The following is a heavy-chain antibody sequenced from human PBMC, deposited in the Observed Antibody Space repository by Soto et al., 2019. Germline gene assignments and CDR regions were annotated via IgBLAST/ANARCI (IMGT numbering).Heavy chain of an antibody. CDR3: ARGHIVVVPAAPRAFDI. CDR2: ISSSSSYI. Sequence: GGSLRLSCAASGFTFSSYSMNWVRQAPGKGLEWVSSISSSSSYIYYADSVKGRFTISRDNAENSLYLQMNSLGAEDTAVYYCARGHIVVVPAAPRAFDIWGQGTMVTVSS. V-gene: IGHV3-21*01. CDR1: GFTFSSYS. J-gene: IGHJ3*02. D-gene: IGHD2-2*01.